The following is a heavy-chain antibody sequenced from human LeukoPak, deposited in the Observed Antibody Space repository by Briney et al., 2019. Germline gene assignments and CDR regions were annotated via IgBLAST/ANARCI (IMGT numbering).Heavy chain of an antibody. Sequence: PGGSLRLSCAASGFTFSNYEMNWVRQAPGKGLEWVSYISSSRSTIYYADSVKGRFTISRDNAKNSLYLQMNSLRAEDTAVYYCARDLEGTSSSWLWGYYYYMDVWGKGTTVTVSS. CDR3: ARDLEGTSSSWLWGYYYYMDV. V-gene: IGHV3-48*03. CDR2: ISSSRSTI. D-gene: IGHD6-13*01. J-gene: IGHJ6*03. CDR1: GFTFSNYE.